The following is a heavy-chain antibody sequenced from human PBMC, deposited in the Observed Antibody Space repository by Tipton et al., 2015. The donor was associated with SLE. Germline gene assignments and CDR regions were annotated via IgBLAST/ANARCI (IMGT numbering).Heavy chain of an antibody. J-gene: IGHJ3*02. CDR1: GFSFSSYG. V-gene: IGHV3-30*02. CDR3: ARGRGGPHDAFDI. D-gene: IGHD2-15*01. CDR2: VRFDGSDT. Sequence: GSLRLSCAASGFSFSSYGMHWVRQAPGKGLEWVAFVRFDGSDTYYGDSVKGRFTISRDNAKNTLYLQMNSLRPEDTAVYYCARGRGGPHDAFDIWGQGTMVTVSS.